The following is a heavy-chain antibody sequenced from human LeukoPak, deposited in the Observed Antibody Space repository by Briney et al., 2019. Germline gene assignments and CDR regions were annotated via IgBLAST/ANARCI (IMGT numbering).Heavy chain of an antibody. J-gene: IGHJ4*02. V-gene: IGHV3-23*01. Sequence: TGGSLRLSCAASGFTFSSYGMSWVRQAPGKGLEWVSAISGSGGSTYYADSVKGRFTISRDNSKNTLYLQMNSLRAEDTAVYYCAKRSRITMIESYFDYWGQGTLVTVSS. CDR3: AKRSRITMIESYFDY. CDR1: GFTFSSYG. CDR2: ISGSGGST. D-gene: IGHD3-22*01.